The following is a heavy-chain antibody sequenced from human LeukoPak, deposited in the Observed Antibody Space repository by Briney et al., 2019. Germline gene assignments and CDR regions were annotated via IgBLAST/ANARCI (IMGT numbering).Heavy chain of an antibody. D-gene: IGHD6-6*01. CDR1: GGSISGYY. V-gene: IGHV4-59*01. CDR3: ARNFPSSSDAFDI. CDR2: IYESGST. J-gene: IGHJ3*02. Sequence: SETLSLTCTVSGGSISGYYWSWIRQPPGKELEWIGYIYESGSTDYNPSLRSRVTTSVDTSKNQFSLKLSSVTAADTAVYYCARNFPSSSDAFDIWGQGTMVTVSS.